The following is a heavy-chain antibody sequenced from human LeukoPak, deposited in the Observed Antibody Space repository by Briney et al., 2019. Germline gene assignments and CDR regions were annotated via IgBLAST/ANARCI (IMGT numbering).Heavy chain of an antibody. CDR3: ARDRACYGSGSGTRKFDP. CDR1: ELTVSSNY. V-gene: IGHV3-66*01. Sequence: PGGSLRLSCAASELTVSSNYMSWVRQAPGKGLEWVSVIYVDGRTFHADSVKGRFIISRDNFKNTLYLHMNSLRVEDTAVYYCARDRACYGSGSGTRKFDPWGQGTLVTVSS. J-gene: IGHJ5*02. CDR2: IYVDGRT. D-gene: IGHD3-10*01.